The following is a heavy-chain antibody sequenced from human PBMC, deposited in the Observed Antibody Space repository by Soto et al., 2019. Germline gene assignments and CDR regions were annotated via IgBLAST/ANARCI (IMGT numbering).Heavy chain of an antibody. D-gene: IGHD3-10*01. CDR2: ISSSGSTI. J-gene: IGHJ6*02. Sequence: PGGSLRLSCAASGFTFSDYYMSWIRQAPGKGLEWVSYISSSGSTIYYADSVKGRFTISRDNAKNSLYLQMNSLRAEDTAVYYCARDMELDYYGSGSYVGGYYYGMDVWGQGTTVTVSS. CDR1: GFTFSDYY. V-gene: IGHV3-11*01. CDR3: ARDMELDYYGSGSYVGGYYYGMDV.